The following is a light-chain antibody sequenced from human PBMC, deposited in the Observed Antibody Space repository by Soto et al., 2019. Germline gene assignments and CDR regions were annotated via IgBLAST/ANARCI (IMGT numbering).Light chain of an antibody. Sequence: EKVMTQSPATLSVSPGERAPLSCRASQSVNSNLAWYQQKPGQAPRLLIHDASTRATGIPSRFSGSGSGTEFTLAIDSRQSEDFAIYYCQQSDDWPRTFGQGTKVDI. CDR3: QQSDDWPRT. J-gene: IGKJ1*01. V-gene: IGKV3-15*01. CDR2: DAS. CDR1: QSVNSN.